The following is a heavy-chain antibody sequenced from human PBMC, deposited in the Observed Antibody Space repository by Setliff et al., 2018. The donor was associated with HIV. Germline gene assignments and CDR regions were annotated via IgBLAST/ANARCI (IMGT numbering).Heavy chain of an antibody. D-gene: IGHD6-13*01. Sequence: VKVSCKASKYTFTDYYMHWVQQAPGKGLEWMGRVDPEDDKTIYAEKFQGRVTMTTATSSDTAYLYLSSLRSEDTAVYYCATGRIPGIPAVIVYWGQGTLVTVSS. J-gene: IGHJ4*02. CDR3: ATGRIPGIPAVIVY. CDR1: KYTFTDYY. CDR2: VDPEDDKT. V-gene: IGHV1-69-2*01.